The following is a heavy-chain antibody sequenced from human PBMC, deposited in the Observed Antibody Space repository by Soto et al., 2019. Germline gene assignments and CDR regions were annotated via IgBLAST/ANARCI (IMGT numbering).Heavy chain of an antibody. J-gene: IGHJ4*02. CDR2: ISYDGTNE. CDR1: GFTFSTSA. Sequence: HVQLVESGGGVVQPGRSLRLSCAASGFTFSTSAMHWVRQAPGKGLEWVAVISYDGTNEHYEDSVKGRFTVSRDNSRNTLSLQMTSLRPEDTAMYDCVASVFSFDYWGQGSLVTVSS. D-gene: IGHD2-8*01. CDR3: VASVFSFDY. V-gene: IGHV3-30*01.